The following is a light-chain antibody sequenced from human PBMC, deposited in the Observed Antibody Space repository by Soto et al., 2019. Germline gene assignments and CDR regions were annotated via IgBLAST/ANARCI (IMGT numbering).Light chain of an antibody. J-gene: IGKJ3*01. CDR1: QDVSRY. CDR3: QQLNSYVFA. V-gene: IGKV1-9*01. CDR2: AAS. Sequence: DLPLTQSPSFLSASVGDRVTITCRASQDVSRYLAWYQQKPGKAPNLLIYAASTLRSGVPSRFSCNGSETEFTLTISSLQPEDFSTYYCQQLNSYVFAFGPGTKVDIK.